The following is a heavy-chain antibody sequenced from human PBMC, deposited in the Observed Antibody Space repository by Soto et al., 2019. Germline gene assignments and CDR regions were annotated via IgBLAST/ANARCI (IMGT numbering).Heavy chain of an antibody. CDR2: ISASGGST. CDR1: GFTSSSCA. V-gene: IGHV3-23*01. J-gene: IGHJ4*02. D-gene: IGHD2-8*02. Sequence: EVQLLDSGGGLVQPGGSLRLSCVASGFTSSSCAMRWVRQAPGKGLEWVSGISASGGSTYYADSVKGRFTISRDNSKNTLYLQLNSLTAEDTSVYYWASPGLGTGRYFFHDWGQGTLVTVSS. CDR3: ASPGLGTGRYFFHD.